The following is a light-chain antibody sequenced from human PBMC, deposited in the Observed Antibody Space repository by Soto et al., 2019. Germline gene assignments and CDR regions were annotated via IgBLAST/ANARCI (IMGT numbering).Light chain of an antibody. CDR2: EVG. V-gene: IGLV2-14*01. Sequence: QAVVTQAASVSGSPGQSITISCTGTTSDIGGSNHVSWYQQHPGKAPKLMIYEVGNRPSGVSRRFSGSKSGNTASLTISGLQAEDEADYYCSSYTTTSNLVVFGGGTKLTVL. J-gene: IGLJ2*01. CDR3: SSYTTTSNLVV. CDR1: TSDIGGSNH.